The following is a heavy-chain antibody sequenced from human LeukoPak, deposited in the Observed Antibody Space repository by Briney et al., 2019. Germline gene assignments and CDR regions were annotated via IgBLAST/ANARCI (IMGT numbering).Heavy chain of an antibody. V-gene: IGHV4-61*01. J-gene: IGHJ4*02. CDR1: GYSISSGYY. CDR2: IYYSGST. Sequence: SETLSLTCTVSGYSISSGYYWSWIRQPPGKGLEWIGYIYYSGSTNYNPSLKSRVTISVDTSKNQFSLKLSSVTAADTAVYYCATEDGYGRDYWGQGTLVTVSS. D-gene: IGHD5-24*01. CDR3: ATEDGYGRDY.